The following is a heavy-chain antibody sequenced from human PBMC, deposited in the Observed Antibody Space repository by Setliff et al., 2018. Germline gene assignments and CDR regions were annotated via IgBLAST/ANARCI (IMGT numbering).Heavy chain of an antibody. V-gene: IGHV1-46*01. CDR3: AREGVDTRSSTDYRYYMDL. D-gene: IGHD5-18*01. J-gene: IGHJ6*03. Sequence: ASVKVSCKASGYTFTSYYMHWVWQAPGQGLEWMGIIYPSGGSISYAQKFQGRVTMTRDTSTSTVYVELSSLRSEDTAVYYCAREGVDTRSSTDYRYYMDLWGKGTTVTVSS. CDR2: IYPSGGSI. CDR1: GYTFTSYY.